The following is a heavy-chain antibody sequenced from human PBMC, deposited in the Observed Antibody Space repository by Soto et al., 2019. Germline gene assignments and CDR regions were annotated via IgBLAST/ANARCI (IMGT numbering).Heavy chain of an antibody. CDR3: AGGTGWFIVD. D-gene: IGHD6-19*01. CDR1: GLTFSSYW. V-gene: IGHV3-7*02. Sequence: EVQLVESGGGLVQPGGSLRRSCAASGLTFSSYWMHWVRQAPGKGLEWVANIKQDGTKKHYVDSVKDRFTITRDNAKSTLHLQLNSLRADDTAVYYCAGGTGWFIVDWGQGTMVTVSS. J-gene: IGHJ4*02. CDR2: IKQDGTKK.